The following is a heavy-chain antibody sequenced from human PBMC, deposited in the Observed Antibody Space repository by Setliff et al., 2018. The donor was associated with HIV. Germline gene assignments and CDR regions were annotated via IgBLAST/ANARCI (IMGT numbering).Heavy chain of an antibody. CDR2: IYTSGNT. V-gene: IGHV4-4*07. J-gene: IGHJ3*02. CDR1: GGSISGYY. CDR3: ARSLISLVREGVFDI. Sequence: PSETLSLTCTVSGGSISGYYWSWIRQPAGRGLEWIGRIYTSGNTNYSPSLKSRVTMSVDTSKNQFSLKLNSVTAAETAVYYCARSLISLVREGVFDIWGQGTMVTVSS. D-gene: IGHD3-10*01.